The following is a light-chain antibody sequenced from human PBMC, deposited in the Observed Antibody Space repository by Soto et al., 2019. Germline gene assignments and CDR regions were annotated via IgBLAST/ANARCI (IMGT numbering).Light chain of an antibody. Sequence: EVVLTQSPGTLSLSPGERVTLSCRARQSVSSSYLAWYQQKPGRAPRLLFYSASRRATGIPVRFSGSGSGTDFTLTISRLEPEDFAVYYCHHFGSVPETFGQGTNVE. J-gene: IGKJ1*01. CDR3: HHFGSVPET. CDR1: QSVSSSY. CDR2: SAS. V-gene: IGKV3-20*01.